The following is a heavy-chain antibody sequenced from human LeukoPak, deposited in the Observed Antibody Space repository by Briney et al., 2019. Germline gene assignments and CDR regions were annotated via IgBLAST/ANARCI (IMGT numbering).Heavy chain of an antibody. J-gene: IGHJ4*02. CDR2: IYPGDSDT. D-gene: IGHD6-13*01. V-gene: IGHV5-51*01. CDR1: GYRFTSYW. CDR3: ARRSDLSSSWYFDY. Sequence: GESLKISCKGSGYRFTSYWIGWVRQMPGMGLEWMGIIYPGDSDTRYSPSFQGQVTISADKSISTAYLQWSSLKASDTAMYYCARRSDLSSSWYFDYWGQGTLVTVSS.